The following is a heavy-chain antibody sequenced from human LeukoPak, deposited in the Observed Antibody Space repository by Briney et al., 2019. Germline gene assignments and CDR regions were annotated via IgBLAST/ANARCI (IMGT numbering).Heavy chain of an antibody. V-gene: IGHV3-30-3*01. CDR3: ARDGGKMATIDY. Sequence: GGSLRLSCAAAGFTFSSLAMHWVRLAPGKGLEWVAVISKDGTDKFYVDSVKGRFTISRDNSENTLYVQMNNLRVEDTAVYYCARDGGKMATIDYWGQGTLVTVSS. J-gene: IGHJ4*02. CDR1: GFTFSSLA. CDR2: ISKDGTDK. D-gene: IGHD5-24*01.